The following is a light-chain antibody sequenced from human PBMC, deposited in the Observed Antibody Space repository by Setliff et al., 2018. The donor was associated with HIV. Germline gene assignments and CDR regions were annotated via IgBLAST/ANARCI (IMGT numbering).Light chain of an antibody. V-gene: IGLV8-61*01. CDR1: SGSVSSSYY. CDR2: NTN. Sequence: QTVVTQEPSFSVSPGGTVTLTCGLSSGSVSSSYYPGWYQQTPGQAPRTLIYNTNTRSSGVPDRFSGSILGNKAALTITGAQADDESDYYCVLYMGSGTWVFGGGTKVTVL. CDR3: VLYMGSGTWV. J-gene: IGLJ3*02.